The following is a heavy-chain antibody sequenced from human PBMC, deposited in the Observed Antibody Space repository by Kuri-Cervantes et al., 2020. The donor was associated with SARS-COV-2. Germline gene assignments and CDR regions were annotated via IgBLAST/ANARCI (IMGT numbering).Heavy chain of an antibody. D-gene: IGHD2-15*01. V-gene: IGHV3-23*01. J-gene: IGHJ4*02. CDR3: AKTGMATYSNFDY. Sequence: GESLKISCAASGFTFSSYALTWVRQAPGKGLEWVSTISGGGGSTYFADSMKGRFTISRDNSKNTLYLQMSSLRADDTAVYYCAKTGMATYSNFDYWGQGTLVTASS. CDR2: ISGGGGST. CDR1: GFTFSSYA.